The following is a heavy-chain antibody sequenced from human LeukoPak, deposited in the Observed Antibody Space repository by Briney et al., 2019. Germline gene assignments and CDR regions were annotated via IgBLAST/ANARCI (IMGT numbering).Heavy chain of an antibody. CDR2: INPSGGST. Sequence: ASVKVSCKASGYTFTSYYMHWVRQAPGQGLEWMGIINPSGGSTSYAQKFQGRVTMTRDTSTSTVYMELSSLRSEDTAVYYCASRGYYYDCSGYYYLFDYWGQGTLVTVSS. CDR3: ASRGYYYDCSGYYYLFDY. V-gene: IGHV1-46*01. D-gene: IGHD3-22*01. CDR1: GYTFTSYY. J-gene: IGHJ4*02.